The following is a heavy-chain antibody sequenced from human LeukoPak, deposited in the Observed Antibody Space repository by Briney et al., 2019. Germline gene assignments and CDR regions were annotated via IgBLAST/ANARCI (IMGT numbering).Heavy chain of an antibody. Sequence: GSLRLSCAASGFSFSSFSMNWVRQAPGKGLEWVSYISGGSSFTYYVDSVKGRFTISRDNAKNSLYLQMNSLRAEDTAVYYCARDGRSYDFWSGYHGTDYWGQGTLVTVSS. CDR3: ARDGRSYDFWSGYHGTDY. J-gene: IGHJ4*02. V-gene: IGHV3-21*01. CDR2: ISGGSSFT. CDR1: GFSFSSFS. D-gene: IGHD3-3*01.